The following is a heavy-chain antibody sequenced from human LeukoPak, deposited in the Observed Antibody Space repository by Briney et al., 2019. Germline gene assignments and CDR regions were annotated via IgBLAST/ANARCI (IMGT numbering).Heavy chain of an antibody. CDR3: AYLHSSRPQDYFDY. CDR2: INHSGST. Sequence: AGGSLRLSCAAPGFTFDDYGMSWIRQPPGKGLEWIGEINHSGSTNYNPSLKSRVTISVDTSKNQFSLKLSSVTAADTAVYYCAYLHSSRPQDYFDYWGQGTLVTVSS. V-gene: IGHV4-34*08. CDR1: GFTFDDYG. D-gene: IGHD6-13*01. J-gene: IGHJ4*02.